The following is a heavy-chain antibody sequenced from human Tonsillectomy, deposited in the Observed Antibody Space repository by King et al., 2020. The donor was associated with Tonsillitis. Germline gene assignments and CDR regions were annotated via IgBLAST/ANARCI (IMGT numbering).Heavy chain of an antibody. D-gene: IGHD3-16*01. J-gene: IGHJ3*01. CDR2: INSGGSTT. CDR1: GFTFSSYW. CDR3: ASSIGAFDL. Sequence: VQLVESGGGLVQPGGSLRLSCAASGFTFSSYWMHWVRQAPGKGLVWVARINSGGSTTTYADSVKGRFTISRDNAKNTQYLQMNSLRAEDTAVYYCASSIGAFDLWGQGTIVTVS. V-gene: IGHV3-74*01.